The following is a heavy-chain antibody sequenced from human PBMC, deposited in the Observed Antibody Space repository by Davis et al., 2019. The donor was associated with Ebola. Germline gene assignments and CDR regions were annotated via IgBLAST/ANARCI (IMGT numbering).Heavy chain of an antibody. V-gene: IGHV4-61*01. CDR2: IYYSGST. J-gene: IGHJ6*02. CDR1: GGSVSSGSYY. D-gene: IGHD4-17*01. CDR3: ARDLAVTTYGAYYYYGMDV. Sequence: MPSETLSLTCTVSGGSVSSGSYYWSWIRQPPGKGLEWIGYIYYSGSTNYNPSLKSRVTISVDTSKNQFSLKLSSVTAADTAVYYCARDLAVTTYGAYYYYGMDVWGQGTTVTVSS.